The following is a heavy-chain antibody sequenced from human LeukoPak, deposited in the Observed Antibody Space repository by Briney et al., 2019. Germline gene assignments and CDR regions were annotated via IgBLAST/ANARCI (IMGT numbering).Heavy chain of an antibody. CDR1: GFTVSSNY. CDR2: IYSGGSI. D-gene: IGHD3-10*01. J-gene: IGHJ4*02. V-gene: IGHV3-53*01. Sequence: GGSLRLSCAASGFTVSSNYMSWVRQAPGKGLEWVSVIYSGGSIYYADSVKGRFSISRDNAKNSMYLQMNSLRVEDTAVFYCARVPFSMGYYGSVTFYGFDYWGQGTLVTVSS. CDR3: ARVPFSMGYYGSVTFYGFDY.